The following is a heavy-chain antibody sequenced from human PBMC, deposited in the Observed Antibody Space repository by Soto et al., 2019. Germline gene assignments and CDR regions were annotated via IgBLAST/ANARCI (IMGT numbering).Heavy chain of an antibody. CDR1: GRNYRNYG. CDR3: TTGLSNGYYNFDY. Sequence: GGSLRLSWAASGRNYRNYGMSWVRQAPGKGLEWIGRIKGESDGGTTDYATPEKGRFSISRDQSKDTLYLHMNSLKTEDTAVYYCTTGLSNGYYNFDYWGQGTPVTVSS. J-gene: IGHJ4*02. D-gene: IGHD3-22*01. CDR2: IKGESDGGTT. V-gene: IGHV3-15*01.